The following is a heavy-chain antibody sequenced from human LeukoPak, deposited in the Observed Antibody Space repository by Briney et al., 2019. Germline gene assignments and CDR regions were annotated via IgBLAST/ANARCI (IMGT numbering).Heavy chain of an antibody. CDR2: IYHSGYI. V-gene: IGHV4-59*08. Sequence: SETLSLICTVSGRSISDHYWTWIRLPPGKGLEWIGYIYHSGYINYNPSLNGRVSISGDTSRNQLSLRLSSVTAADTAVYYCARQDPHYYDSSGVYPNPFDYWGQGTLVTVSS. CDR1: GRSISDHY. CDR3: ARQDPHYYDSSGVYPNPFDY. J-gene: IGHJ4*02. D-gene: IGHD3-22*01.